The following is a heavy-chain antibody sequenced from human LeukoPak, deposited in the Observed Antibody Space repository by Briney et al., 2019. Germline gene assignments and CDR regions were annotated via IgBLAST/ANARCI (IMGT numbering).Heavy chain of an antibody. CDR1: GGSISSYQ. J-gene: IGHJ6*04. V-gene: IGHV4-59*01. CDR2: IYYSGST. Sequence: SETLSLTCTVSGGSISSYQWSWIRQPPGKGLEWIGYIYYSGSTDYNPSLKRRVTITLDTSKNHFSLKLSSVTVADTAVYYCARSPPCSLLRGAFEMDVWGKGTTVTISS. CDR3: ARSPPCSLLRGAFEMDV. D-gene: IGHD3-10*01.